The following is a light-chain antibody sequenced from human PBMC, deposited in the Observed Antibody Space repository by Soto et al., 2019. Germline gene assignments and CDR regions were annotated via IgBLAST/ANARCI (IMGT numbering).Light chain of an antibody. CDR1: ESVSSTF. Sequence: ETVLTQSPGTLSLSPGERDTLSCRASESVSSTFFAWYQQKPGQAPRLLIYGASSRATGIPDRFGGSGSETDFTLTISRLEPEDFAVYYCHQYGNSPYTFGQGTKLEIK. CDR3: HQYGNSPYT. V-gene: IGKV3-20*01. CDR2: GAS. J-gene: IGKJ2*01.